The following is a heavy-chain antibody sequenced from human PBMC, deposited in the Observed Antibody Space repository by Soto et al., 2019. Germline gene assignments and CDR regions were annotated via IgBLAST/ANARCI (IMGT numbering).Heavy chain of an antibody. J-gene: IGHJ4*02. V-gene: IGHV4-34*01. CDR3: ASSIAAAGLTFDY. D-gene: IGHD6-13*01. CDR2: IHHSGST. Sequence: QVQLQQWGAGLLKPSETLSLTCAVYGGSFSGYYWSWIRQPPGKGLEWIGKIHHSGSTNYNPSLKSRVTISVDTSKNQFSLKLSSVTAADTAVYYCASSIAAAGLTFDYWGQGTLVTVSS. CDR1: GGSFSGYY.